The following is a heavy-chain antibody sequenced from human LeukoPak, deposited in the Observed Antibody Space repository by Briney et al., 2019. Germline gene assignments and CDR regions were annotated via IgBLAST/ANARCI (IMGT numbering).Heavy chain of an antibody. J-gene: IGHJ4*02. Sequence: SETLSLTCAVSGVSFNDYYWSWVRQSPGKGLEWIGEINHSGYTNDSPSLKSRVTISIDTSRKQFSLNLRSVTVADTGIYYCTRMTTGPDYWGQGTLVTVSS. CDR1: GVSFNDYY. CDR3: TRMTTGPDY. D-gene: IGHD4-17*01. V-gene: IGHV4-34*01. CDR2: INHSGYT.